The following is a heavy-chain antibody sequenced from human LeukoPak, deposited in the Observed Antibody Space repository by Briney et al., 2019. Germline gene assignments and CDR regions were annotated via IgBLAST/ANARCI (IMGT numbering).Heavy chain of an antibody. Sequence: PSETLSPTCTVSGGSISSYYWSWIRQPPGKGLEWIGYIYYSGSTNYNPSLKSRVTISVDTSKNQFSLKLSSVTAADTAVYYCARHKGDSGSYYVFFDYWGQGTLVTVSS. J-gene: IGHJ4*02. CDR1: GGSISSYY. CDR2: IYYSGST. V-gene: IGHV4-59*08. CDR3: ARHKGDSGSYYVFFDY. D-gene: IGHD1-26*01.